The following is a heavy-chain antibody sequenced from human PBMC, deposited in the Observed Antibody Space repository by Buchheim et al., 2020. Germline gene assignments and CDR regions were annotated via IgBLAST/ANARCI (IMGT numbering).Heavy chain of an antibody. CDR3: AKDLFMVRGVTISTVLLDYYYYYGMDV. Sequence: QVQLVESGGGVVQPGRSLRLSCAASGFTFSSYGMHWVRQAPGKGLEWVAVISYDGSNKYYADSVKGRFTISRDNSKNTLYLQMNSLRAEDTAVYYCAKDLFMVRGVTISTVLLDYYYYYGMDVWGQGTT. CDR2: ISYDGSNK. J-gene: IGHJ6*02. D-gene: IGHD3-10*01. CDR1: GFTFSSYG. V-gene: IGHV3-30*18.